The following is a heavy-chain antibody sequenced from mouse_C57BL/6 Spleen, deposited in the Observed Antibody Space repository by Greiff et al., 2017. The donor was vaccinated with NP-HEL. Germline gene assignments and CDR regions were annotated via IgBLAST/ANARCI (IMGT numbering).Heavy chain of an antibody. Sequence: VQRVESGGGLVKPGGSLKLSCAASGFTFSDYGMHWVRQAPEEGLEWVAYISSGSSTIYYADTVKGRFTISRDNAKNTLFLQMTSLRSEDTAMYYCARGYYYGSSYGWYFDVWGTGTTVTVSS. CDR2: ISSGSSTI. V-gene: IGHV5-17*01. CDR1: GFTFSDYG. D-gene: IGHD1-1*01. J-gene: IGHJ1*03. CDR3: ARGYYYGSSYGWYFDV.